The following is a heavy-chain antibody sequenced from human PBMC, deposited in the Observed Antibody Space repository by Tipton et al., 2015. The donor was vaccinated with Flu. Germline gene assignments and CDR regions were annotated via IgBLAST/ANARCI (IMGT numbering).Heavy chain of an antibody. CDR2: IYHSGST. J-gene: IGHJ4*02. V-gene: IGHV4-38-2*01. Sequence: LRLSCAVSGYSISSGYYWGWIRQPPGKGPEWIGSIYHSGSTYYNPSLKSRVTISVDTSKNQFSLKLSSVTAADTAVYYCARHTGDSVRGVIDYWGQGTLVTVSS. CDR3: ARHTGDSVRGVIDY. D-gene: IGHD3-10*02. CDR1: GYSISSGYY.